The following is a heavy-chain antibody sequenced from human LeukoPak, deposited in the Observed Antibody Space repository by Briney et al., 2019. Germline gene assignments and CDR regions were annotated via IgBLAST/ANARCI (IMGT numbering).Heavy chain of an antibody. D-gene: IGHD6-19*01. V-gene: IGHV1-69*01. CDR2: IIPIFGTA. Sequence: SVKVSCKASGGTFSSYAISWLRQAPGQGLEWMGGIIPIFGTANYAQKFQGRVTITADESTSTAYMELSSLRSEDTAVYYCARDGAFYSSGWSLDDAFDIWGRGTMVTVSS. J-gene: IGHJ3*02. CDR1: GGTFSSYA. CDR3: ARDGAFYSSGWSLDDAFDI.